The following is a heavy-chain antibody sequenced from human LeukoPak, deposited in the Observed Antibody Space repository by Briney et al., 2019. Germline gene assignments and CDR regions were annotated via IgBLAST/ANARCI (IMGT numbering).Heavy chain of an antibody. CDR3: ARGEYGSGSYYSGVIDY. J-gene: IGHJ4*02. D-gene: IGHD3-10*01. Sequence: GASVKVSCKASGYNFHSFGFSWVRQAPGQGLDWMGWINPNSGGTNYAQKFQGRVTMTRDTSISTAYMELSRLRSDDTAVYYCARGEYGSGSYYSGVIDYWGQGTLVTVSS. CDR2: INPNSGGT. CDR1: GYNFHSFG. V-gene: IGHV1-2*02.